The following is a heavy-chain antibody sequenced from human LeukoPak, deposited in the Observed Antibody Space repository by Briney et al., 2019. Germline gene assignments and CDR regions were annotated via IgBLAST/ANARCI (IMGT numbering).Heavy chain of an antibody. CDR1: GFTFSSYS. J-gene: IGHJ6*03. CDR2: MTSSSSYI. CDR3: ARGRMVRGVIHYYYYMDV. D-gene: IGHD3-10*01. V-gene: IGHV3-21*04. Sequence: GGSLRLSCAASGFTFSSYSMNWVRQAPGKGLEWVSSMTSSSSYIYYADSLKGRFTISRDNAKNSLYLQMNSLRAEDTALYYCARGRMVRGVIHYYYYMDVWGKGTTVTVSS.